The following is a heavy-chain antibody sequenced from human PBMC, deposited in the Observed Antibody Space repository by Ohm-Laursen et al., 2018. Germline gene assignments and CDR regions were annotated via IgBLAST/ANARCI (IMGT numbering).Heavy chain of an antibody. CDR2: VFDYSGST. CDR1: GGSVSSGTDY. D-gene: IGHD3-16*02. Sequence: SDTLSLTCTVSGGSVSSGTDYWSWIRQPPGKGLEWIGYVFDYSGSTNYNPSLQSRVTISIDTSKNQFSLKLTSVTAADTALYYCARGVGGSYRLPGYWGQGTLVTVSS. CDR3: ARGVGGSYRLPGY. V-gene: IGHV4-61*01. J-gene: IGHJ4*02.